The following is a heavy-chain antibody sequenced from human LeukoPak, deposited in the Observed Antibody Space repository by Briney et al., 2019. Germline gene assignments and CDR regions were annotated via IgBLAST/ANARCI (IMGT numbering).Heavy chain of an antibody. D-gene: IGHD1-26*01. CDR2: IKQDGSEK. CDR1: GFTFSSYW. J-gene: IGHJ4*02. V-gene: IGHV3-7*01. Sequence: GGSLRLSCTASGFTFSSYWMSWVRQAPGKGLEWVANIKQDGSEKYYVDSVKGRFTISRDNAKNSLYLQMNSLRAEDTAVYYCARVGATGDFDYWGQGTLVTVSS. CDR3: ARVGATGDFDY.